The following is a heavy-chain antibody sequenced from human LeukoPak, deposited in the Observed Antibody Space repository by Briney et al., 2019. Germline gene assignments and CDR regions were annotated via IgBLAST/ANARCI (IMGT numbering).Heavy chain of an antibody. CDR2: SNEDGSTT. CDR3: VRDLGGRSGH. J-gene: IGHJ4*02. Sequence: TGGSLRLSCAASGFTFNNYAMNWVRQAPGKGLVWVSRSNEDGSTTNYADSVKGRFTISRDNAKNTLYLQMNSLTAEDTAVYYCVRDLGGRSGHWGQGTLVTVSS. CDR1: GFTFNNYA. V-gene: IGHV3-74*01. D-gene: IGHD1-26*01.